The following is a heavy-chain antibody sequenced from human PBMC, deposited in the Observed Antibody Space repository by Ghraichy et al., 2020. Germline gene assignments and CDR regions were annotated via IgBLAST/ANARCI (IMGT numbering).Heavy chain of an antibody. CDR2: IISDGSST. J-gene: IGHJ4*02. D-gene: IGHD3-16*01. CDR1: GFTFSSYW. Sequence: GSLRLSCAASGFTFSSYWMHWVRQVPGKGLVWVSRIISDGSSTSYADSVKGRFTISRDNVKNMLYLQMSSLRVEDTGVYYCARGGSVWSDYWGQGTLVTVSS. V-gene: IGHV3-74*01. CDR3: ARGGSVWSDY.